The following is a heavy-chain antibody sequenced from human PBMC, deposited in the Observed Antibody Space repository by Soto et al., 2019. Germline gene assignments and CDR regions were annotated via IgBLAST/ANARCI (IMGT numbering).Heavy chain of an antibody. D-gene: IGHD3-22*01. J-gene: IGHJ6*02. V-gene: IGHV3-21*01. CDR2: ISSSSSYI. CDR1: GFTFSSYS. Sequence: PGGSLRLSCAASGFTFSSYSVNWVRQAPGKGLEWVSSISSSSSYIYYADSVKGRFTISRDNAKNSLYLQMNSLRAEDTAVYYCARDAYYYDSSGYYPGPYGMDVWGQGTTVTVS. CDR3: ARDAYYYDSSGYYPGPYGMDV.